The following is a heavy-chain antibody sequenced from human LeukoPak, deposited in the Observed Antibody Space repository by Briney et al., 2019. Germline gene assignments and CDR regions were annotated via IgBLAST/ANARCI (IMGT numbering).Heavy chain of an antibody. Sequence: SETPSLTCTVSGGSISSSSYYWGWIRQPPGKGLEWIGSIYYSGSTYYNPSLKSRVTISVDTSKNQFSLKLSSVTAADTAVYYCARDQSSSSRVSSWFDPWGQGTLVTVSS. CDR3: ARDQSSSSRVSSWFDP. D-gene: IGHD6-6*01. V-gene: IGHV4-39*07. CDR1: GGSISSSSYY. CDR2: IYYSGST. J-gene: IGHJ5*02.